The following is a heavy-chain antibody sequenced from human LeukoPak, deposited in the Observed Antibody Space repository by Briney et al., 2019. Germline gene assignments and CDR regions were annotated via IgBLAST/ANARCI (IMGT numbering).Heavy chain of an antibody. D-gene: IGHD1-26*01. J-gene: IGHJ4*02. CDR2: IYYSGST. Sequence: SETLSLTCTVSGGSISSYYWSWIRQPPGKGLEGIGYIYYSGSTNYNPSLQSRVTISVDTSKNQFSLRLSSVTAADTAVYYCARHKGGGTYSFDRWGQGTLVTVSS. CDR3: ARHKGGGTYSFDR. CDR1: GGSISSYY. V-gene: IGHV4-59*08.